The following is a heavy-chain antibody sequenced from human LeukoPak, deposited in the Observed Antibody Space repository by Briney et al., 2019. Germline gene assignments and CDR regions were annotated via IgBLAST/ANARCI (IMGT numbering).Heavy chain of an antibody. J-gene: IGHJ4*02. CDR1: GFTFSSYA. CDR3: AKNGYRSGWREH. V-gene: IGHV3-23*01. D-gene: IGHD6-19*01. Sequence: GGSLRLSCAASGFTFSSYAMSWVRQPPGKGLEWVSSIGISGDNTYYADSVKGRFTMSRDNSKNTLYLQMNSLRAEDTAVYYCAKNGYRSGWREHWGQGTLVTVSS. CDR2: IGISGDNT.